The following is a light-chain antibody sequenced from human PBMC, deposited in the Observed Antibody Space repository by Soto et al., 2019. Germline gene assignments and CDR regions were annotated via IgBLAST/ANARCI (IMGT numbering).Light chain of an antibody. J-gene: IGKJ2*01. V-gene: IGKV1-12*01. CDR2: AAS. CDR3: QQANNFPYT. Sequence: DIQMTQSPSSVSASVGDRVTITCRASQSIGNWLAWYQQKPGKAPKLLIYAASTLQSGVPSRFSGSQSGTDFTLTISSLQPEDFATYYCQQANNFPYTFGQGTNLEIK. CDR1: QSIGNW.